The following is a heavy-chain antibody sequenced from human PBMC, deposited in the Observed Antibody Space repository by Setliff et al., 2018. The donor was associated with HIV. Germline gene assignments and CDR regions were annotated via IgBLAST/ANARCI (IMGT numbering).Heavy chain of an antibody. D-gene: IGHD1-26*01. CDR1: GGTFSSYA. J-gene: IGHJ4*02. CDR3: ARGGWELVSCYDY. Sequence: SVKVSCKASGGTFSSYAISWVRQAPGQGLEWMGGIIPIFGTANYAQKFQGRVTITADESTSTAYMELSSLRSEDTAAYYCARGGWELVSCYDYWGQGTLVTVSS. CDR2: IIPIFGTA. V-gene: IGHV1-69*13.